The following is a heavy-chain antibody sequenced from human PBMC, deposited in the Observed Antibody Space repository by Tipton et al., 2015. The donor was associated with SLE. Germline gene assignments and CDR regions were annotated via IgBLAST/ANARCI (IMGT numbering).Heavy chain of an antibody. CDR2: IYYSGGT. CDR1: GGSIRSDY. Sequence: TLSLTCTVSGGSIRSDYWSWIRQPPGKGLEWIGYIYYSGGTNYNPSLKSRVTISVDTSKNQFSLKLSSVTAADTAVYYCARGSSSSSYYYYYMDVWGKVTTVAVSS. J-gene: IGHJ6*03. D-gene: IGHD6-6*01. V-gene: IGHV4-59*01. CDR3: ARGSSSSSYYYYYMDV.